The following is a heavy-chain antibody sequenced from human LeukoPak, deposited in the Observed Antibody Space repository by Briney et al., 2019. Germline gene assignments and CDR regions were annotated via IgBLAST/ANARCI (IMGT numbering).Heavy chain of an antibody. Sequence: KAGGSLRLSCAASGFTFSGSNLNWVRQAPGKGLEWVSSISTSSSYIYYGDSVKGRFTISRDNAKNSLYLQMNSLRAEDTALYYCARDGSSSYMDVWGKGTTVTVSS. CDR3: ARDGSSSYMDV. CDR1: GFTFSGSN. J-gene: IGHJ6*03. CDR2: ISTSSSYI. V-gene: IGHV3-21*04. D-gene: IGHD6-19*01.